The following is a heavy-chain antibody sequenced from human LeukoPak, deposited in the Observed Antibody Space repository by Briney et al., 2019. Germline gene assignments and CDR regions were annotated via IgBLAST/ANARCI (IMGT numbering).Heavy chain of an antibody. CDR3: ARDTDGGDYDDY. V-gene: IGHV1-18*04. CDR2: ISAYNGNT. Sequence: ASVKVSCEASGYTFTSYGISWVRQAPGQGLEWMGWISAYNGNTNYAQKLQGRVTMTTDTSTSTAYMELRSLRSDDTAVYYCARDTDGGDYDDYWGQGTLVTVSS. CDR1: GYTFTSYG. J-gene: IGHJ4*02. D-gene: IGHD3-16*01.